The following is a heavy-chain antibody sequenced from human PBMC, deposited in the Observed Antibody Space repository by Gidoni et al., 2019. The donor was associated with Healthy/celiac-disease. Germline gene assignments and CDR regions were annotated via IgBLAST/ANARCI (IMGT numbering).Heavy chain of an antibody. J-gene: IGHJ6*02. V-gene: IGHV1-18*01. Sequence: QVQLVQSGAEVKKPGASVKVSCKASGYTFTSYGLRVVRQAPGQGREWMGWISAYNGNTNSAQKLQGRVTMTTDTSTSTAYMELRSLRSDDTAVYYCARDVGRGSSWVGHYYGMDVWGQGTTVTVSS. CDR1: GYTFTSYG. D-gene: IGHD6-6*01. CDR3: ARDVGRGSSWVGHYYGMDV. CDR2: ISAYNGNT.